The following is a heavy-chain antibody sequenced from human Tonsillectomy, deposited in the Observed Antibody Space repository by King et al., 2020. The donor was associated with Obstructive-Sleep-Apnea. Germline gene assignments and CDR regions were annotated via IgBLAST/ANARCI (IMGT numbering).Heavy chain of an antibody. J-gene: IGHJ4*02. D-gene: IGHD1-26*01. V-gene: IGHV4-34*01. Sequence: VQLQQWGPGLLKPSETLSLTCAVYGESFSGCYWTWIRQPPGKGLEWIGEINHSGSTIYSPSLKGRVTISVDTSQNQFSLNLSSVTAADTAVYYCARLRAGQGSNAFDYWGQGTLVTVSS. CDR2: INHSGST. CDR1: GESFSGCY. CDR3: ARLRAGQGSNAFDY.